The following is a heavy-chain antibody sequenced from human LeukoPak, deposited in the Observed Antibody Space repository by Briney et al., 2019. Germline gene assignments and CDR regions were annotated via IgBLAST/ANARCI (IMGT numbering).Heavy chain of an antibody. J-gene: IGHJ4*02. V-gene: IGHV4-59*08. CDR2: IYYSGST. Sequence: SETLSLTCTVSGGSISSYYWSWIRQPPGKGLEWIGYIYYSGSTNYNPSLKSRVTISVDTSKNQFSLKLSSVTAADTAVYYCARRSPDGSYYYFDYWDQGTLVIVSS. D-gene: IGHD1-26*01. CDR1: GGSISSYY. CDR3: ARRSPDGSYYYFDY.